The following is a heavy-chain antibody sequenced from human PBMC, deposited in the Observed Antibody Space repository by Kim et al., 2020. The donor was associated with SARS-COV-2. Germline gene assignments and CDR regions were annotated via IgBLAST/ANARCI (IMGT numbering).Heavy chain of an antibody. CDR2: TNHSGST. V-gene: IGHV4-34*01. CDR1: GGSFSGYY. Sequence: SETLSLTCAVYGGSFSGYYWSWIRQPPGKGLEWIGETNHSGSTNYNPSLKGRVTISVATSKNQFSLKLSSVTAADTAVYYCPRGLGITLIVLVNGPFDY. D-gene: IGHD3-22*01. J-gene: IGHJ4*01. CDR3: PRGLGITLIVLVNGPFDY.